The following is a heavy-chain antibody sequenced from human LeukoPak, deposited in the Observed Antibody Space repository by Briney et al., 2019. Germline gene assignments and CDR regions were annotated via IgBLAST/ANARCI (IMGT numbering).Heavy chain of an antibody. CDR3: ARAHLRVFDY. CDR2: ISSSSSYI. CDR1: GFTFSSYA. J-gene: IGHJ4*02. Sequence: GGSLRLSCAASGFTFSSYAMTWVRQAPGKGLEWVSSISSSSSYIYYADSVKGRFTISRDNAKNSLYLQMNSLRAEDTAVYYCARAHLRVFDYWGQGTLVTVSS. V-gene: IGHV3-21*01.